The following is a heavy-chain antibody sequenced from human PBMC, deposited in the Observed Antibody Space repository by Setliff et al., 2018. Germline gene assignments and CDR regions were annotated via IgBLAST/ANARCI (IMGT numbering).Heavy chain of an antibody. D-gene: IGHD1-26*01. Sequence: GGSLRLSCAASGFTFGSNWMNWVRQAPGKGLVWVSRIYSDVSMTDYADSVKGRFTISRDNARNILYLKMDSLRTEDTAVYYCTREHTTWVGASHHDCWGQGTKVTVAS. CDR1: GFTFGSNW. V-gene: IGHV3-74*01. CDR3: TREHTTWVGASHHDC. J-gene: IGHJ4*02. CDR2: IYSDVSMT.